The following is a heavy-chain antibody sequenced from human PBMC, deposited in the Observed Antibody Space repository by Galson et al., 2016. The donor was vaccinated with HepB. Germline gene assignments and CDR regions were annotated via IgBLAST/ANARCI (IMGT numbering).Heavy chain of an antibody. Sequence: SLRLSCAASGFTFSTYEMNWVRQAPGKGLEWISYINYNGGTIYYADSVRGRFTISRDNAKNSLHLQMNSLSAEDTAVYYCARAAAGHYIDQNWFDPWGQGALVAVSS. CDR3: ARAAAGHYIDQNWFDP. V-gene: IGHV3-48*03. J-gene: IGHJ5*02. CDR2: INYNGGTI. D-gene: IGHD4-11*01. CDR1: GFTFSTYE.